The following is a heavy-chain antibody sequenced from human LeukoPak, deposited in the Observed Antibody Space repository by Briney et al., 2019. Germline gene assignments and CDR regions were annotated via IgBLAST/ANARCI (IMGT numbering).Heavy chain of an antibody. D-gene: IGHD3-22*01. CDR3: ARDGGYDSSGYYYGIIDY. V-gene: IGHV1-18*01. CDR1: GYTFTSFG. Sequence: GASVKVSCQASGYTFTSFGISWVRQAPGQGLEWKGWISVYNGNTTYAQKLQGRGTRTTDTSTSTAYMELRSLRSDDTAVYYCARDGGYDSSGYYYGIIDYWGQGTLVTVSS. J-gene: IGHJ4*02. CDR2: ISVYNGNT.